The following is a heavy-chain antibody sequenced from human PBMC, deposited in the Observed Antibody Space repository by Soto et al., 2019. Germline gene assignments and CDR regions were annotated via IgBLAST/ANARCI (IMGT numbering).Heavy chain of an antibody. CDR3: ARERFLGLDV. D-gene: IGHD3-16*01. Sequence: EVRLEEAGGGFVQPGGSLRVSCSGSGFIFSSFWMHWVRQGPGKGLEWVSRIKGDGTSLAYAESVKSRFSISRDKVKNTLNLKMKSLGADDTAVYFCARERFLGLDVWARGTTVTVSS. J-gene: IGHJ6*02. CDR1: GFIFSSFW. V-gene: IGHV3-74*03. CDR2: IKGDGTSL.